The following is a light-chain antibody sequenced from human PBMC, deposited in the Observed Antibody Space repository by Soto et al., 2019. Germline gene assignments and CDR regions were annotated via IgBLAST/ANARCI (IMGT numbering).Light chain of an antibody. Sequence: DIQMTQSPSTLSGSVGDRVTITCRASQTISSWLAWYQQKPGKAPKLLIYKASTLKSGVPSRFSGSGSGTDFTLTITSLQAEDVAVYYCQQYHSDPITFGQGTRLEIK. CDR1: QTISSW. J-gene: IGKJ5*01. V-gene: IGKV1-5*03. CDR3: QQYHSDPIT. CDR2: KAS.